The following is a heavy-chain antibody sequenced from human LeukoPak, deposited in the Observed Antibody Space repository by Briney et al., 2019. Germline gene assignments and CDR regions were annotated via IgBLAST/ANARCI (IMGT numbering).Heavy chain of an antibody. CDR3: ATDSNYDFWSGYYYFDY. CDR2: ISYDGRNK. J-gene: IGHJ4*02. D-gene: IGHD3-3*01. V-gene: IGHV3-30*03. CDR1: GFTISSYG. Sequence: GRSLRLSCAASGFTISSYGMHWVRQAPGKGLEWVAVISYDGRNKYYADSVKGRFTISRDNSKNTLYLQMNSLRAEDTAVYYCATDSNYDFWSGYYYFDYWGQGTLVTVSS.